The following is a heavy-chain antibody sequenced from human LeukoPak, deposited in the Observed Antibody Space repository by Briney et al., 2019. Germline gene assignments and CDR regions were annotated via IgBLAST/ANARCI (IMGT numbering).Heavy chain of an antibody. CDR2: IYWDDDK. J-gene: IGHJ4*02. V-gene: IGHV2-5*02. D-gene: IGHD4-17*01. Sequence: SGPTLVNPTQTLTLTCTFSGFSLSTNEMGVGWIRQPPGKALEWLSVIYWDDDKRYSPSLKSRLTITKDTSKNQVVLTLTNMDPVDTATYYCAHFYGDCFDYWGQGTRVTVSS. CDR1: GFSLSTNEMG. CDR3: AHFYGDCFDY.